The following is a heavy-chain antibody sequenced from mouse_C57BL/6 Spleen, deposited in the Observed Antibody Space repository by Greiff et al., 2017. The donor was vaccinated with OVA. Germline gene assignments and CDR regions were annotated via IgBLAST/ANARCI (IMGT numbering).Heavy chain of an antibody. CDR2: IWTGGGT. J-gene: IGHJ4*01. V-gene: IGHV2-9-1*01. D-gene: IGHD1-1*01. Sequence: QVQLQQSGPGLVAPSQSLSITCTVSGFSLTSYAISWVRQPPGKGLEWLGVIWTGGGTNYNSALKSRLSISKDNSKSQVFLKMNSLQTDDTARYYCARNGLYYYGSSSYAMDYWGQGTSVTVSS. CDR1: GFSLTSYA. CDR3: ARNGLYYYGSSSYAMDY.